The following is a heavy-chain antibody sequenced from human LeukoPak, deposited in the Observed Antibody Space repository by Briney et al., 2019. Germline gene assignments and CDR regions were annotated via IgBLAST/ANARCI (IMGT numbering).Heavy chain of an antibody. D-gene: IGHD2-21*01. CDR1: GFTLSSSA. J-gene: IGHJ4*02. CDR3: AKSHITRYPLQYYFDL. V-gene: IGHV3-23*01. Sequence: GGSLRLSYAASGFTLSSSAMSWVRQAPGKGLEWVSVMTEGGATYYADSVKGRFTIARDDSRTTLYLQLNSLRADDTAVYYCAKSHITRYPLQYYFDLWGQGAQVIVSS. CDR2: MTEGGAT.